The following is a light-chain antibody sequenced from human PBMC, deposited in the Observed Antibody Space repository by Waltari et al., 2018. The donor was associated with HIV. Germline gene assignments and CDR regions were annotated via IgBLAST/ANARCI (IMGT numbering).Light chain of an antibody. V-gene: IGLV2-14*01. CDR2: EVS. CDR3: SSYTTRSTVI. J-gene: IGLJ2*01. Sequence: QSALTHPASVSGSPGQSITISCTGTRTDVGHYDYVSWYLQHPGKAPKLIIYEVSNRPSGVSNRFSGSKSVNTASLTISGLQAEDEADYYCSSYTTRSTVIFGGGTKLTVL. CDR1: RTDVGHYDY.